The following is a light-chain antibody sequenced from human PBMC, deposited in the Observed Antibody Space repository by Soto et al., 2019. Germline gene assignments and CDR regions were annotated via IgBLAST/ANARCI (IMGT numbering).Light chain of an antibody. CDR3: QQYNNYSPWT. V-gene: IGKV1-5*03. CDR1: QSISTW. Sequence: GDRVTITCRASQSISTWLAWYQQKPGKAPKLLIYKASSLETGVPSRFSGSASGTEFTLTISSLQPDDFATYYCQQYNNYSPWTFGQGTKVEIK. CDR2: KAS. J-gene: IGKJ1*01.